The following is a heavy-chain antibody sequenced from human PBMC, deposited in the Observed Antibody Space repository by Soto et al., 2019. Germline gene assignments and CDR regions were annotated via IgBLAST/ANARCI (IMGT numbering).Heavy chain of an antibody. CDR3: AREKDYYHNAMDV. CDR1: GGSISGHY. CDR2: LYSTGSS. Sequence: PSETLSLTCTVSGGSISGHYWTWLRQPAGKGLEWLGRLYSTGSSNYNPFFESRVTMSVDTSKNSFSSRLSSVTAADAAVYFCAREKDYYHNAMDVWGHGTAVTVSS. J-gene: IGHJ6*02. V-gene: IGHV4-4*07.